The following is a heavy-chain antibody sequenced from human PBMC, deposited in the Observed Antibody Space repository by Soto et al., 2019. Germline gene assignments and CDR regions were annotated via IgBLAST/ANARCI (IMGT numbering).Heavy chain of an antibody. V-gene: IGHV3-11*06. CDR1: GFTFSDHY. Sequence: QVQLVESGGGLAKPGGSLRLSCAASGFTFSDHYMSWIRQAPGKGLEWISYINPSGTYTHYADSVKGRFTISRDNAENSLYLQMNSLRPEDTDLFYCARGHHSKDVWGQGATVTVSS. J-gene: IGHJ6*02. CDR3: ARGHHSKDV. CDR2: INPSGTYT.